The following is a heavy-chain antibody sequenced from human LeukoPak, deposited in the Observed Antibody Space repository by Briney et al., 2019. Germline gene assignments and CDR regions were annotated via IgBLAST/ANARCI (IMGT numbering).Heavy chain of an antibody. CDR1: GFTFSSYW. Sequence: PGGALRLSCAASGFTFSSYWMSWVRQAPGKGLEWVANIKQDGSEKYYVDSVKGRFTISRDNAKNSLYLQMNSLRAEDTAVYYCARGGPPTLDYDFWSGSAPPFDYRGQGTLVTVSS. CDR3: ARGGPPTLDYDFWSGSAPPFDY. D-gene: IGHD3-3*01. J-gene: IGHJ4*02. V-gene: IGHV3-7*01. CDR2: IKQDGSEK.